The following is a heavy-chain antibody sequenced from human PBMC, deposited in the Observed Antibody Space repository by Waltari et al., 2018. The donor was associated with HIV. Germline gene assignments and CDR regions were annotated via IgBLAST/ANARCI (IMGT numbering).Heavy chain of an antibody. CDR1: GFIFSNAW. V-gene: IGHV3-15*01. D-gene: IGHD5-12*01. Sequence: EVQLVESGGGLVKPGGSLRLSCAASGFIFSNAWMNWVREAPGKGVEWVGRMKRKSDGGTADYAAPVKGRFTISRDDSKNVLYLQMNSLKTEDTAVYYCTTDNMIIVALDYWGQGTLLTVSS. CDR3: TTDNMIIVALDY. CDR2: MKRKSDGGTA. J-gene: IGHJ4*02.